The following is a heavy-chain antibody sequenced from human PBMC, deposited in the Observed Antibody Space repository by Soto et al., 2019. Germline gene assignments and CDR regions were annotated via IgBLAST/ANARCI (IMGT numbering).Heavy chain of an antibody. CDR1: GFTFATYA. D-gene: IGHD6-19*01. J-gene: IGHJ4*02. CDR2: ISGRAISI. V-gene: IGHV3-23*01. CDR3: AKAEKELAGIANFDS. Sequence: GGSLRLSCAASGFTFATYAMSWVRQAPGKGLEWVSVISGRAISIYYAGSVKGRFTISRDNSKNTLYLQMNRLTAADTAVYFCAKAEKELAGIANFDSWGQGT.